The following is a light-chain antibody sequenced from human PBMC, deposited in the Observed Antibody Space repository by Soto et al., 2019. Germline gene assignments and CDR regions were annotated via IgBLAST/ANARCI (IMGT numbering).Light chain of an antibody. CDR2: GIS. Sequence: EIVLTQSPGTLSLSPGERATLSCRASQSVRNNYLAWYQQKSGQAPRLLIYGISSRATGIPDRVIGSGSGTGFTLTITRLEPEDFAVYYCQQYGNSPLTFGIGTKVEVK. J-gene: IGKJ4*01. V-gene: IGKV3-20*01. CDR3: QQYGNSPLT. CDR1: QSVRNNY.